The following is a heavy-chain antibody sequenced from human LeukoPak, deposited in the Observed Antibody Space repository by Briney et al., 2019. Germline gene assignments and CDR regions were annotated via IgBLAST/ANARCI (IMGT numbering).Heavy chain of an antibody. J-gene: IGHJ4*02. CDR2: ISSSSSYI. CDR1: GFTFSSYS. Sequence: GGSLRLSCAASGFTFSSYSMNWVRQAPGKGLEWVSSISSSSSYIYYADSVKGRFTISRDNAKNSLYLQMNSLRAEDTAAYYCASIYYYDSSGYCYWGQGTLVTVSS. D-gene: IGHD3-22*01. V-gene: IGHV3-21*01. CDR3: ASIYYYDSSGYCY.